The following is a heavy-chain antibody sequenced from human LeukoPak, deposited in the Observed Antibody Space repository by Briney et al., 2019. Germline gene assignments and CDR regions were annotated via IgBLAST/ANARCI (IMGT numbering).Heavy chain of an antibody. D-gene: IGHD5-24*01. J-gene: IGHJ4*02. Sequence: GGSLRLSCAASGFTFSSYAMSWVRQAPGKWLEWVSAISGSGGSTYYADSVKGRFTISRDNSRSTLYLQMNSLRAEDTAVYYCAKDRGERDGYKDYWGQGTLVTVSS. CDR1: GFTFSSYA. CDR2: ISGSGGST. CDR3: AKDRGERDGYKDY. V-gene: IGHV3-23*01.